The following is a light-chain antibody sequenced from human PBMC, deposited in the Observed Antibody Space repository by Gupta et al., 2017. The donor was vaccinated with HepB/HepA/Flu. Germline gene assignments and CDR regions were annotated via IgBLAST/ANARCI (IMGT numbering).Light chain of an antibody. V-gene: IGKV3-11*01. CDR3: EQRSNCPCT. Sequence: ESVLTQSPATLSLSPGDRATLSCRASQSISYFLAWYQQKPGQAPRLLIYDASNRASGIPARFSGSGSGTGFTLTISSLVPEDFAVYDCEQRSNCPCTCGHGTTVDIK. CDR2: DAS. J-gene: IGKJ3*01. CDR1: QSISYF.